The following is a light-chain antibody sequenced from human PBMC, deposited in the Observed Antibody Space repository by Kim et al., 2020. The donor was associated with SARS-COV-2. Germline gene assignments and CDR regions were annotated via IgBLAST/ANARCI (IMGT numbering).Light chain of an antibody. Sequence: GQRVTISCTGSRSNIGSNTVNWNKQLPGTAPKLLIYSNNRRPSGVPDRFSGSKSGTSASLAISGIQSEDEADYYCAAWDDSLNGPVFGGGTQLTVL. J-gene: IGLJ2*01. V-gene: IGLV1-44*01. CDR2: SNN. CDR1: RSNIGSNT. CDR3: AAWDDSLNGPV.